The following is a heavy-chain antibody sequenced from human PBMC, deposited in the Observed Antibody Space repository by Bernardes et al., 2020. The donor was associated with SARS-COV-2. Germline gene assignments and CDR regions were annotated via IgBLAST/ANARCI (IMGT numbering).Heavy chain of an antibody. Sequence: GGSLRLSCAASGFTISSYAMSWVRQAPGKGLEWVSVLSGSGGRTNYAGSMRGRFTISRDNSKNMLYLQMNSLRADDTAVYYCAKGPETSNWNYFDYWGQGTLVTVSS. CDR2: LSGSGGRT. D-gene: IGHD1-1*01. CDR3: AKGPETSNWNYFDY. V-gene: IGHV3-23*01. J-gene: IGHJ4*02. CDR1: GFTISSYA.